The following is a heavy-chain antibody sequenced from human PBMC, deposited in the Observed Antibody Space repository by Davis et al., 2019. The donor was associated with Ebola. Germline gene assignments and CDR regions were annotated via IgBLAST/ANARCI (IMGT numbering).Heavy chain of an antibody. CDR2: IYYSGST. CDR3: ARRYCSSTSCYWDWYFDL. J-gene: IGHJ2*01. CDR1: GGSISSHY. D-gene: IGHD2-2*01. V-gene: IGHV4-59*08. Sequence: PSETLSLTCTASGGSISSHYWSWIRQPPGKGLEWIGYIYYSGSTNYNPSLKSRVTISVDTSKNQFSLKLSSVTAADTAVYYCARRYCSSTSCYWDWYFDLWGRGTLVTVSS.